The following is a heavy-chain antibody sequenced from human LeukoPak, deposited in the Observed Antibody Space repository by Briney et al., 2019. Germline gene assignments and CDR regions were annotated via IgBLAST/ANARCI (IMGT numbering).Heavy chain of an antibody. J-gene: IGHJ3*02. CDR1: GGSISSYY. CDR3: ARDSSGYDFWSGYYTWPKGDAFDI. Sequence: SETLSLTCTVSGGSISSYYWSWIRQPPGKGLEWIGYIYYSGSTNYNPSLKSRVTISVDTSKNQFSLKLSSVTAADTAVYYCARDSSGYDFWSGYYTWPKGDAFDIWGQGTMVTVSS. D-gene: IGHD3-3*01. V-gene: IGHV4-59*01. CDR2: IYYSGST.